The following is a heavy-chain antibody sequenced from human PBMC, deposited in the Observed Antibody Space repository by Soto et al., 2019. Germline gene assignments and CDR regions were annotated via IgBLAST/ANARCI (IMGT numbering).Heavy chain of an antibody. D-gene: IGHD2-2*01. CDR2: IIPIFGTT. CDR1: GDTFSSYA. CDR3: ARHDCVSSSCYYYYYYGMDV. V-gene: IGHV1-69*12. J-gene: IGHJ6*02. Sequence: QVQLVQSGAEVKKPGSSVKVSCKASGDTFSSYAISWVRQAPGQGLEWMGGIIPIFGTTNYAQKFQGRVTITADESTSTAYMELSSLRSEDTAVYYCARHDCVSSSCYYYYYYGMDVWGLGTTVTVSS.